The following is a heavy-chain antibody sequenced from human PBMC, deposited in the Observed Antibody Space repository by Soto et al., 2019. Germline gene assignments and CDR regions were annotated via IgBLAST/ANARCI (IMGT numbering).Heavy chain of an antibody. D-gene: IGHD2-2*02. V-gene: IGHV1-69*01. CDR2: IIPIFGTA. CDR1: GGTFSSYA. CDR3: ARASDCSSTSCYTASYYYYGMDV. Sequence: QVQLVQSGAEVKKPGSSVKVSCKASGGTFSSYAISWVRQAPGQGLEWMGGIIPIFGTANYAQKFQGRVTITADEPTSTAYMELSSLRSEDTAVYYCARASDCSSTSCYTASYYYYGMDVWGQGTTVTVSS. J-gene: IGHJ6*02.